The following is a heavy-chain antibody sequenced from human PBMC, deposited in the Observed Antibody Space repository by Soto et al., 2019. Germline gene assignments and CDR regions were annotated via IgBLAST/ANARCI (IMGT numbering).Heavy chain of an antibody. CDR1: GFIFSSYG. Sequence: GGSLRLSCVASGFIFSSYGMHWVRQAPGKGLEWVAVIWYDGTNKYYADSVKGRFTISRDNAKNSLYLQMNSLRAEDTAVYYCATGEYYYDSSGYYYCWGQGTLVTVS. D-gene: IGHD3-22*01. J-gene: IGHJ4*02. V-gene: IGHV3-33*03. CDR2: IWYDGTNK. CDR3: ATGEYYYDSSGYYYC.